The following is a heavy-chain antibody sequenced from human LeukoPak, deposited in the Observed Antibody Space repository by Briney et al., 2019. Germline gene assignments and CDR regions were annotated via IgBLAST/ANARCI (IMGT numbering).Heavy chain of an antibody. V-gene: IGHV3-33*06. J-gene: IGHJ4*02. CDR1: GFTFSSYG. Sequence: GGSLRLSCAASGFTFSSYGMHWVRQAPGKGLEWVAVIWYDGSNKYYADSVKGRFTISRDNSKNTLYLQMNSLRAEDTAVYYCAKDLWFGESPFDYWGQGTLVTVSS. CDR2: IWYDGSNK. CDR3: AKDLWFGESPFDY. D-gene: IGHD3-10*01.